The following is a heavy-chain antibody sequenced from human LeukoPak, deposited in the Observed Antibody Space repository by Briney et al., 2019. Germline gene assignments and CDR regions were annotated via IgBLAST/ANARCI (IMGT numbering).Heavy chain of an antibody. CDR1: GYTFTSYY. CDR2: INPSGGST. V-gene: IGHV1-46*01. J-gene: IGHJ4*02. D-gene: IGHD4-17*01. Sequence: ASVKVSFKASGYTFTSYYMHWVRQAPGQGLEWMGIINPSGGSTSYAQKFQDRVTMTRDTSTSTVYMELSSLRSEDTGVYYCARGNYGEYGGDYWGQGTLVTVSS. CDR3: ARGNYGEYGGDY.